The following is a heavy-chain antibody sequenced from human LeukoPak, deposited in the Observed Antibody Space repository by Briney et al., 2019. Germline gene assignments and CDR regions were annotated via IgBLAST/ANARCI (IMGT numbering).Heavy chain of an antibody. V-gene: IGHV1-69*04. CDR1: GGTFSSYA. J-gene: IGHJ6*02. CDR2: IIPILGIA. D-gene: IGHD5-12*01. CDR3: ARDVASGYLNYYYYGMDV. Sequence: ASVKVSCKASGGTFSSYAISWVRQAPGQGLEWMGRIIPILGIANYAQKFQGRVTITADKSTSTAYMELSSLRSEDTAVYYCARDVASGYLNYYYYGMDVWGQGTTVTVSS.